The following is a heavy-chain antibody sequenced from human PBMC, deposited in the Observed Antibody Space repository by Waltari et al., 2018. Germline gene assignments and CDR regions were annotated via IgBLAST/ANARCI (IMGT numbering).Heavy chain of an antibody. D-gene: IGHD6-19*01. CDR3: ARGKTIAVAATP. J-gene: IGHJ5*02. V-gene: IGHV4-34*01. CDR1: GGSFSGYY. Sequence: QVQLQQWGAGLLKPSETLSLTCAVYGGSFSGYYWSWIRQPPGKGLERIWEINHSGSTNYSPSLKSRVTISVDTSKNQCSLNLNSVTAADTAVYYCARGKTIAVAATPWGQGTLVTVSS. CDR2: INHSGST.